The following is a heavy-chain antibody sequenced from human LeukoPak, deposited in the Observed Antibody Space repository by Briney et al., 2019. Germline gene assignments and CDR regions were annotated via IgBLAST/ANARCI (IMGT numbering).Heavy chain of an antibody. Sequence: ASVKVSCKASGYTFTSYYMHWVRQAPGQGPEWMGVISPSGGSTTYAQKFQGRVTLTRDMSTSTDYLELGSLRSEDTAVYYCARGQYYYGSGSQPEFDYWGQGTLVTVSS. V-gene: IGHV1-46*01. J-gene: IGHJ4*02. D-gene: IGHD3-10*01. CDR3: ARGQYYYGSGSQPEFDY. CDR1: GYTFTSYY. CDR2: ISPSGGST.